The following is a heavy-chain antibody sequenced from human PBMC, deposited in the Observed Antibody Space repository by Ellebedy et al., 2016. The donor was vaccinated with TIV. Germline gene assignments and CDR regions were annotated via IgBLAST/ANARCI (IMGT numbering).Heavy chain of an antibody. V-gene: IGHV5-51*01. CDR2: IYPGDSET. Sequence: GESLKISCQGSGYSFTSYWIGWVRQMPGKGLEWMAIIYPGDSETRYSPSFQGQVTISADNSISTAYLQWSSLKASDTAMYYCARWNGYGHARFDYWGQGTLVTVSS. CDR1: GYSFTSYW. CDR3: ARWNGYGHARFDY. J-gene: IGHJ4*02. D-gene: IGHD1-1*01.